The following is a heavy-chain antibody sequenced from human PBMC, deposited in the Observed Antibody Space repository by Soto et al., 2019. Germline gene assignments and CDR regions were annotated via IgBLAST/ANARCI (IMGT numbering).Heavy chain of an antibody. CDR2: IKSKTDGGTT. CDR3: TTTGTIDY. D-gene: IGHD1-1*01. Sequence: GGSLRLSCAASGFTFSNAWMTWVRQAPGKGLEWLGRIKSKTDGGTTYYAAPVKGRFTISRDDSKNAVCLQMNSLKTEDTGVYYCTTTGTIDYWGQGARVTVSS. CDR1: GFTFSNAW. J-gene: IGHJ4*02. V-gene: IGHV3-15*01.